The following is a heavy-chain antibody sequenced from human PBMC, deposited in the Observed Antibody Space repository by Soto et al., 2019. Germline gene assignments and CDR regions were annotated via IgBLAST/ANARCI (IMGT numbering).Heavy chain of an antibody. D-gene: IGHD3-22*01. CDR3: ARDYYKYYDSSGYYRSPAY. CDR2: IYYSGSA. Sequence: ASETLSLTCTVSGGSISSSDYYWGWIRQPPGKGLEWIGNIYYSGSASYNPSLKSRVTISVDNSRNTLFLQMNSLRAEDTAVYYCARDYYKYYDSSGYYRSPAYWGQGTLVTVSS. CDR1: GGSISSSDYY. V-gene: IGHV4-39*02. J-gene: IGHJ4*02.